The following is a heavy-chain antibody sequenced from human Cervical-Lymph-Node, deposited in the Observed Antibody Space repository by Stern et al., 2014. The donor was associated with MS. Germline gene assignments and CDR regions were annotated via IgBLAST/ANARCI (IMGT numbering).Heavy chain of an antibody. CDR3: AHSRVKYCRGGTCYSSLFDY. CDR1: GFSVATAGVG. J-gene: IGHJ4*02. Sequence: VTLKESGPTLVKPTQTVTLTCTLSGFSVATAGVGVGWIRLPPGKALEWLALLFWDDDTLYSPSLKNRLTIIKDTSKNQVVLTMTNVDPVDTATYYCAHSRVKYCRGGTCYSSLFDYWGQGTLVTVSS. CDR2: LFWDDDT. V-gene: IGHV2-5*02. D-gene: IGHD2-15*01.